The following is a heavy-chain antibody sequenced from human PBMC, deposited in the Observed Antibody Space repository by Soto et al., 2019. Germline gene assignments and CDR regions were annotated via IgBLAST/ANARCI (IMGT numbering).Heavy chain of an antibody. D-gene: IGHD3-3*01. CDR2: ISSSGITK. J-gene: IGHJ4*02. V-gene: IGHV3-11*01. CDR1: GFTFSDYY. CDR3: ARDLRFLEWLLPPNYFDY. Sequence: GGSLRLSCAASGFTFSDYYISWIRQAPWKGLEWVSYISSSGITKHYADSVKGRFTISRDNAKNSLYLQMNSLRAEDTAVYYCARDLRFLEWLLPPNYFDYCGQGTLVNGS.